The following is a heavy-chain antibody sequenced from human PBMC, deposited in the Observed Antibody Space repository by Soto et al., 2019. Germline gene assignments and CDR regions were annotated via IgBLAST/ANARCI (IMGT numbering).Heavy chain of an antibody. J-gene: IGHJ6*02. Sequence: QVQLVESGGGVVQPGRSLRLSCAASGFTFSSYGMHWVRQAPGKGLEWVAVIWYDGSNKYYADSVKGRFTISRDNSKNTLYLPMNSLRAEDTAVYYCARTFDYGDYVGYYYYGMDVWGQGTTVTVSS. CDR3: ARTFDYGDYVGYYYYGMDV. D-gene: IGHD4-17*01. V-gene: IGHV3-33*01. CDR2: IWYDGSNK. CDR1: GFTFSSYG.